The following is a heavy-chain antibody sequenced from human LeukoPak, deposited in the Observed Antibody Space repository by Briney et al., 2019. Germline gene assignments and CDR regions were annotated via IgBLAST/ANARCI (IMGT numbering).Heavy chain of an antibody. CDR1: GFTFSDYS. CDR2: ITSAGGYT. J-gene: IGHJ6*03. CDR3: ATSGGFVLPNAITGNWYMDV. Sequence: GGSLRLSCGASGFTFSDYSLNWVRQAPGQGLAWVASITSAGGYTYYADSVKGRFTISRDNAQNSLFLQMNSLRAEDTAVYFCATSGGFVLPNAITGNWYMDVWGRGTSVTVSS. V-gene: IGHV3-21*01. D-gene: IGHD2-2*01.